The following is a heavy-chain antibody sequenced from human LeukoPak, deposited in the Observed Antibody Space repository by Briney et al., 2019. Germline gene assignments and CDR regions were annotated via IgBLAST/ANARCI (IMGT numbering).Heavy chain of an antibody. CDR2: IYTSGNT. CDR1: GASISSYY. D-gene: IGHD2-2*01. V-gene: IGHV4-4*07. CDR3: AREVNHLLGRLLDY. Sequence: SETLSLTCAVSGASISSYYWSWIRQAAGKGLEWIGRIYTSGNTNYNPSLKSRVTMSVDTSKNQFSLKLSSVTAADTAVYYCAREVNHLLGRLLDYWGQGTLVTVSS. J-gene: IGHJ4*02.